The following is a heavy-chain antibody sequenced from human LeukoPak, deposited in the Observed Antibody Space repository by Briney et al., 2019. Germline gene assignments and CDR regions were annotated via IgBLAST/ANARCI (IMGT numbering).Heavy chain of an antibody. CDR2: ISGSGGST. D-gene: IGHD3-10*01. V-gene: IGHV3-23*01. CDR3: AKSPDYYGSGTFDY. Sequence: PGGSPRLSCAASGFTFSSYAMSWVRQAPGKGLEWVSAISGSGGSTYYADSVKGRFTISRDNSKNTLYLQMNSLRAEDTAVYYCAKSPDYYGSGTFDYWGQGTLVTVSS. J-gene: IGHJ4*02. CDR1: GFTFSSYA.